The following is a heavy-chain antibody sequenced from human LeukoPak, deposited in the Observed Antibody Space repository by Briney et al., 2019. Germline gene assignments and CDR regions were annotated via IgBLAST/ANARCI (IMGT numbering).Heavy chain of an antibody. CDR2: ILYDGGDN. J-gene: IGHJ4*02. Sequence: GRSLRLSCAASGFTFSSHAMHWVRQAPGKGLEWVASILYDGGDNYYTGSVKGRFTISRDNSKKTLDLQMNSLRPEDTALYFCARDGDPISAAGTMLDYWGLGTLVIVSS. CDR1: GFTFSSHA. V-gene: IGHV3-30*04. CDR3: ARDGDPISAAGTMLDY. D-gene: IGHD6-13*01.